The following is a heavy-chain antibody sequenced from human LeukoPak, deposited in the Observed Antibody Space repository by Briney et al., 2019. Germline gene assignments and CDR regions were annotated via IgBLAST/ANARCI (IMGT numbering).Heavy chain of an antibody. Sequence: PSETLSLTCTVSGGSISSYYWSWIRQPAGKGLEWIGRIYTSGSTSYNPSLKSRVTMSVDTSKNQFSLKLSSVTAADTAVYYCAREYCSGGSCYFGRNRKREFDPWGQGTLVTVSS. D-gene: IGHD2-15*01. CDR1: GGSISSYY. CDR2: IYTSGST. J-gene: IGHJ5*02. V-gene: IGHV4-4*07. CDR3: AREYCSGGSCYFGRNRKREFDP.